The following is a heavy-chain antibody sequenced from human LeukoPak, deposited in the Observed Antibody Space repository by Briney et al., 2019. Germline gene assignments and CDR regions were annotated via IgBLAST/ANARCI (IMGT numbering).Heavy chain of an antibody. CDR2: ISSSGSTI. J-gene: IGHJ5*02. CDR1: GFTFSSYE. CDR3: ARLDIVVVPA. V-gene: IGHV3-48*03. D-gene: IGHD2-2*01. Sequence: PGGSLILSCAASGFTFSSYEMNWVRQAPGKGLEWVSYISSSGSTIYYADSVKGRFTISRDNAKNSLYLQMNSLRAEDTAVYYCARLDIVVVPAWGQGTLVTVSS.